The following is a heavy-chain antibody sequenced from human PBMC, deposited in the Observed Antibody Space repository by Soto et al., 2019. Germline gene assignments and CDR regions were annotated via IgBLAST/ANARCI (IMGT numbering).Heavy chain of an antibody. Sequence: ASVKVSCKASGYTFTSYAMHWVRQAPGQRLEWMGWINAGNGNTKYSQKFQGRVTITRDTSASTAYMWLSSLRSEDTAVYYCARRHPSSFYYFDYWGQGTLVTVSS. V-gene: IGHV1-3*01. CDR1: GYTFTSYA. CDR2: INAGNGNT. D-gene: IGHD6-13*01. J-gene: IGHJ4*02. CDR3: ARRHPSSFYYFDY.